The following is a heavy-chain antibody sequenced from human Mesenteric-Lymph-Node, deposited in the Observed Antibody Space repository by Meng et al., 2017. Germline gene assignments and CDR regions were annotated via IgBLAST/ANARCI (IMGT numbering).Heavy chain of an antibody. J-gene: IGHJ4*02. CDR3: ARRTHGSGSPLGY. CDR2: IIPIFGTA. CDR1: GGTFSSYA. D-gene: IGHD3-10*01. Sequence: SVKVSCKASGGTFSSYAISWVRQAPGQGLEWMGGIIPIFGTANYAQKFQGRVTITADKSTSTAYMELSSLRSEDTAVYYCARRTHGSGSPLGYWGQGTLVTVSS. V-gene: IGHV1-69*06.